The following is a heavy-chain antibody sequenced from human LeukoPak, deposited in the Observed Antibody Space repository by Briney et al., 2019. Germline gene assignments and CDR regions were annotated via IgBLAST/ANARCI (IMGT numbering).Heavy chain of an antibody. CDR3: AKDIEDYYDSSGSFDY. V-gene: IGHV3-9*01. J-gene: IGHJ4*02. CDR1: GFTFDDYA. D-gene: IGHD3-22*01. Sequence: GGSLRLSCAASGFTFDDYAMHWIRQAPGKGLEWVSGISWNSGSIGYADSVKGRFTISRGNAKNSLYLQMNSLRAEDTALYYCAKDIEDYYDSSGSFDYWGQGTLVTVSS. CDR2: ISWNSGSI.